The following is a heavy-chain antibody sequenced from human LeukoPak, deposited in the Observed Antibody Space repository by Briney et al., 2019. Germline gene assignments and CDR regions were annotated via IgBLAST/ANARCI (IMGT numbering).Heavy chain of an antibody. CDR2: ISSSGSTI. CDR3: ARGLKWLRLDVQFDR. CDR1: GFTFSSYS. Sequence: PGGSLRLSCAASGFTFSSYSMNWVRQAPAKGLEGVSYISSSGSTIYYADSVKGRFTISRDNAKNSMYLQMNSLRAEETAVYYCARGLKWLRLDVQFDRWGQGTLVTVSS. J-gene: IGHJ5*02. V-gene: IGHV3-48*04. D-gene: IGHD5-12*01.